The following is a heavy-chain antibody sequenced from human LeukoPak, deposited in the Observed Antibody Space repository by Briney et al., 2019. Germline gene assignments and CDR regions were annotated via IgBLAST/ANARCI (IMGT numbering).Heavy chain of an antibody. CDR1: GYIFTSYW. Sequence: GESLKISCKGSGYIFTSYWIGWVRQMPGKGLEWMGIIYPGDSDTRYSPSFQGQVTISADKSISTAYLQWSSLKASDTALYFCATSTVTTTTFDYWGQGALVTVSS. J-gene: IGHJ4*02. CDR3: ATSTVTTTTFDY. D-gene: IGHD4-17*01. V-gene: IGHV5-51*01. CDR2: IYPGDSDT.